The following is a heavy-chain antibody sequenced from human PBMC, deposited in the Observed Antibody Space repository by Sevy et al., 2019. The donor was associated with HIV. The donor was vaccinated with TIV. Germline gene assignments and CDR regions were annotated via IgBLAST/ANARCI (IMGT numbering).Heavy chain of an antibody. CDR2: LSGSGDNA. CDR3: AKDIAGAYTYGYDSANFDY. CDR1: GFTFRNYA. Sequence: GESLKISCAASGFTFRNYALGWVRQAPGKVLEWVSALSGSGDNAYYADSVKGRFTISRDNSKNTRNLQMKSLRAEDTAMYYCAKDIAGAYTYGYDSANFDYWGQGTLVTVSS. D-gene: IGHD5-18*01. V-gene: IGHV3-23*01. J-gene: IGHJ4*02.